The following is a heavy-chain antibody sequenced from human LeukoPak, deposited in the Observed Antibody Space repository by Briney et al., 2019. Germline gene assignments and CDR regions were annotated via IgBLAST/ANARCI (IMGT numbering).Heavy chain of an antibody. CDR3: ASCYYDSSGKLNRFDP. CDR1: GYTFASYA. V-gene: IGHV1-3*01. Sequence: ASVKVSCKASGYTFASYAMHWVRQAPGQRLEWMGWINAGNGNTKYSQKFQGRVTITRDTSASTAYMELSSLRSEDTAVYYCASCYYDSSGKLNRFDPWGQGTLVTVSS. CDR2: INAGNGNT. J-gene: IGHJ5*02. D-gene: IGHD3-22*01.